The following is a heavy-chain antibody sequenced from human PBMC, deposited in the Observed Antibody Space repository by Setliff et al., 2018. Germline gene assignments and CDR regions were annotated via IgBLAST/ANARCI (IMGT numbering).Heavy chain of an antibody. Sequence: TLSLTRSVLGGSLSSGSQYWAWIRQPPGKGLEWVATIYYSGSTYSNPSLKSRLIISVDAPDNQFSLRLTSVTAADTAVYYCARGGSTIASRPDLVYFDSWGRGALVTVSS. CDR3: ARGGSTIASRPDLVYFDS. V-gene: IGHV4-39*01. J-gene: IGHJ4*02. CDR2: IYYSGST. D-gene: IGHD6-6*01. CDR1: GGSLSSGSQY.